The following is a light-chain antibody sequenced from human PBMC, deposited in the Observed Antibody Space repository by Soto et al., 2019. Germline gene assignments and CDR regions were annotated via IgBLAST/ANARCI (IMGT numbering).Light chain of an antibody. CDR1: QSVSSF. Sequence: EIVLTQSPATLSLSPGERATLSCRASQSVSSFLAWYQQKPGQAPRLLISGASNRATGIPDRFSGSGSGTDFTLTISSLEPEDSAVYYCHQRSKWPLTFGGGTKVEIK. J-gene: IGKJ4*01. CDR2: GAS. CDR3: HQRSKWPLT. V-gene: IGKV3-11*01.